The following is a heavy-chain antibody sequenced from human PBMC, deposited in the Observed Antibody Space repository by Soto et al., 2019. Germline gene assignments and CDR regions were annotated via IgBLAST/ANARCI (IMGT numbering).Heavy chain of an antibody. CDR3: ARERPDGARLDP. J-gene: IGHJ5*02. CDR2: IYYSGST. V-gene: IGHV4-30-4*01. Sequence: QVQLQESGPGLVKPSQTLSLTCTVSGGSISSGDYYWSWIRQPPGKGLEWIGYIYYSGSTYYSPSPKRRVTISVDTSKNQFSLKLSSVTAADTAVYYCARERPDGARLDPWGQGTLVTVSS. CDR1: GGSISSGDYY. D-gene: IGHD6-6*01.